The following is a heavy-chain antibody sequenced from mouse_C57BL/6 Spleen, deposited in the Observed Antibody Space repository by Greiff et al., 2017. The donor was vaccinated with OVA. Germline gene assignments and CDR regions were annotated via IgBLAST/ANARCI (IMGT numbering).Heavy chain of an antibody. Sequence: QVQLKESGPGLVAPSQSLSITCTVSGFSLTSYSVHWVRQPPGKGLEWLVVIWSDGSTTYNSALKSRLSISKDNSKSQVFLKMNSLQTDDTAMYYGARHGTGTSNWYCDVWGTGTTVTVSS. J-gene: IGHJ1*03. CDR2: IWSDGST. V-gene: IGHV2-6-1*01. CDR3: ARHGTGTSNWYCDV. D-gene: IGHD4-1*01. CDR1: GFSLTSYS.